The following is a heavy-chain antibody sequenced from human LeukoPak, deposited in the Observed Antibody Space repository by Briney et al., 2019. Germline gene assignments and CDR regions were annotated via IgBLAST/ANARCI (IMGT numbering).Heavy chain of an antibody. CDR2: ISAYNGNT. J-gene: IGHJ4*02. D-gene: IGHD2-15*01. Sequence: ASVKVSCKASGYTFTSYYMHWVRQAPGQGLEWMGWISAYNGNTNYAQKLQGRVTMTTDTSTSTAYMELRSLRSDDTAVYYCASGRARISDLDYWGQGTLVTVSS. CDR1: GYTFTSYY. V-gene: IGHV1-18*04. CDR3: ASGRARISDLDY.